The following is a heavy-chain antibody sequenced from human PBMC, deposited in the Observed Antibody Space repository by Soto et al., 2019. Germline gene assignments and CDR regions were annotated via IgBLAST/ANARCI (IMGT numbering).Heavy chain of an antibody. CDR2: ISGSGSST. CDR1: GFTFSSYA. D-gene: IGHD5-12*01. Sequence: GGSLRLSCAASGFTFSSYAMSWVRQAPGKGLEWVSAISGSGSSTYYADSVKGRFTISRDNSKNTLYLQMNSLRAEDTAVYYCAKDPSRRDGYNVGYWGQGTLVTVSP. V-gene: IGHV3-23*01. J-gene: IGHJ4*02. CDR3: AKDPSRRDGYNVGY.